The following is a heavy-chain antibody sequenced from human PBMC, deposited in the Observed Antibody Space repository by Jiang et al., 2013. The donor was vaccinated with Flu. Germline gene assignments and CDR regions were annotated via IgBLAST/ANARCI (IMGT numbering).Heavy chain of an antibody. CDR1: GFTFSTYW. V-gene: IGHV3-7*01. J-gene: IGHJ4*02. D-gene: IGHD1-7*01. CDR2: IKQDGSXK. Sequence: LVQPGGSLRLSCTTSGFTFSTYWMSWVRQAPGKGLEWVAHIKQDGSXKKYVDSVKGRFTISRDNAENSVFLQMNSLRVEDTAVYYCARDPEVWELPIDSWGQGTLVTVSS. CDR3: ARDPEVWELPIDS.